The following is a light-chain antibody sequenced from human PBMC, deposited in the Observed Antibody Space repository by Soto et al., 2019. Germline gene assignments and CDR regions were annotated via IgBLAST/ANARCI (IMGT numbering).Light chain of an antibody. CDR1: QTVSSC. CDR2: SAS. CDR3: QHYNSYPDA. J-gene: IGKJ1*01. Sequence: DILMTQSPSTLSVSLREKATLCCRASQTVSSCLAWLQQRPVNVPRLLIYSASNMESGVSARFSGSGSGTEFTLTISSLQPDDFAIYYCQHYNSYPDAFGQGTKVDI. V-gene: IGKV1-5*01.